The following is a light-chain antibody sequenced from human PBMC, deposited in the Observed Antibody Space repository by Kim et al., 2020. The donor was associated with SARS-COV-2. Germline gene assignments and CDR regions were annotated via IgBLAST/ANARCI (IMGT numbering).Light chain of an antibody. J-gene: IGLJ3*02. CDR1: NMGSKS. V-gene: IGLV3-21*04. CDR2: YDS. Sequence: PGKTASISCGGNNMGSKSVHWSQQKPGQAPVLVISYDSDRPSGIPERCSGSNSGNTATLTIRRVEAGDEADYYCQVWDSTIDHRVVFGGGTQLTVL. CDR3: QVWDSTIDHRVV.